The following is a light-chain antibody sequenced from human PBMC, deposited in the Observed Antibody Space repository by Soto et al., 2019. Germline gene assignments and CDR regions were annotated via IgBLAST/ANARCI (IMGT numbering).Light chain of an antibody. CDR2: DAS. Sequence: DIQMTQSPSTLSESVGDRVTITCRASQSISTWLAWYQQKPGKAPKLLIYDASSLGSGVPLRFSGSGSGTEFTLTISSLQPDDFATYYCQQYKSYSLTFGGGTKVDI. CDR1: QSISTW. CDR3: QQYKSYSLT. V-gene: IGKV1-5*01. J-gene: IGKJ4*01.